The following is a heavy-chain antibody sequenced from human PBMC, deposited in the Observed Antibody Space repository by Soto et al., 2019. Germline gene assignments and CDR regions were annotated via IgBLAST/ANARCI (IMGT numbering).Heavy chain of an antibody. V-gene: IGHV3-48*01. Sequence: GGSLRLSCAASGFTFSSYSMNWVRQAPGKGLEWVSYISSSSSTIYYADSVKGRFTISRDNAKNSLYLQMNSLRAEDTAVYYCARLGYCSGGSCYSEQNPFDSCGQGTLVTVSS. J-gene: IGHJ4*02. CDR3: ARLGYCSGGSCYSEQNPFDS. CDR2: ISSSSSTI. D-gene: IGHD2-15*01. CDR1: GFTFSSYS.